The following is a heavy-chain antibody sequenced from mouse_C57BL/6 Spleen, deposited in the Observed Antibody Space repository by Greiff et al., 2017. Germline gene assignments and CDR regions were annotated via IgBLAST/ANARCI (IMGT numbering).Heavy chain of an antibody. J-gene: IGHJ1*03. CDR2: ISDGGSYT. Sequence: EVMLVESGGGLVKPGGSLKLSCAASGFTFSSYAMSWVRQTPEKRLEWVATISDGGSYTYYPDNVKGRFTISRDNAKNNLYLQMSHLKSEDTAMYYCARVDYGSSYRYFDVWGTGTTVTVSS. CDR3: ARVDYGSSYRYFDV. V-gene: IGHV5-4*03. D-gene: IGHD1-1*01. CDR1: GFTFSSYA.